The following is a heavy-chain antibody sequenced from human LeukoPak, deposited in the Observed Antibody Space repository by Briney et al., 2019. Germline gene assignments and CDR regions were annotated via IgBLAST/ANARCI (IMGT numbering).Heavy chain of an antibody. CDR1: GNYW. CDR2: INQNGGEK. J-gene: IGHJ4*02. CDR3: ARYRHLGY. V-gene: IGHV3-7*01. Sequence: GGSLRLSCAASGNYWMHWVRQVPGKGLVWVANINQNGGEKYYVDSVKGRFTISRDNGKNSLYLQMNSLRAEDTAVYYCARYRHLGYWGQGTLVTVSS.